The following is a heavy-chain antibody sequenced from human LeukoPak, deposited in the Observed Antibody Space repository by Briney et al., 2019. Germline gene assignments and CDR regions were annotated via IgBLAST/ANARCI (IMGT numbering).Heavy chain of an antibody. D-gene: IGHD2-2*01. CDR1: GLTFSSYS. V-gene: IGHV3-23*01. J-gene: IGHJ4*02. CDR3: AKGGYDSPFDY. Sequence: GGSLRLSCVVSGLTFSSYSMTWVRQAPGKGLEWVSTVRAAGGSTYYADSVKGRFTISRDNSKNTLYVQMNSLGAEDTAVYFCAKGGYDSPFDYWGQGTLVTVSS. CDR2: VRAAGGST.